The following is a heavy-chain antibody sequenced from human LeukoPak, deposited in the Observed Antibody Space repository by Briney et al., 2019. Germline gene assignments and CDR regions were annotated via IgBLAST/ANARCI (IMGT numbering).Heavy chain of an antibody. CDR3: AKDRETYEYTFDY. V-gene: IGHV3-33*06. D-gene: IGHD6-6*01. CDR1: GFSFSTYG. Sequence: GGSLRLSCAASGFSFSTYGTHWVRQAPGKGLEWVAVMWYDGSKDYYADSVKGRFTISRDTSKNTLYLQMNNLRAEDTAVYYCAKDRETYEYTFDYWGQGTLVTVSS. CDR2: MWYDGSKD. J-gene: IGHJ4*02.